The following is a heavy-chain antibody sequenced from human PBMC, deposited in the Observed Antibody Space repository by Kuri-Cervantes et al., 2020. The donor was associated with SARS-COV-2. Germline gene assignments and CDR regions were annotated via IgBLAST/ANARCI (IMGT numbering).Heavy chain of an antibody. CDR1: GGSFSGYY. CDR3: ARLNGGSYYIVSEFDY. V-gene: IGHV4-34*01. J-gene: IGHJ4*02. D-gene: IGHD1-26*01. CDR2: INHSGST. Sequence: ESLKISCAVYGGSFSGYYWSWIRQPPGKGLEWIGEINHSGSTNYNPSLKSRVTISVDTSKNQFSLKLSSVTAADTTVYYCARLNGGSYYIVSEFDYWGQGTLVTVSS.